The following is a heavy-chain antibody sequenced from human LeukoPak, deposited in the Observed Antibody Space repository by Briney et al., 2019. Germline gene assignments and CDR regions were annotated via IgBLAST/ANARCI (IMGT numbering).Heavy chain of an antibody. V-gene: IGHV4-59*01. CDR1: GDSISSYY. D-gene: IGHD3-10*01. J-gene: IGHJ4*02. Sequence: SETLSLTCTVSGDSISSYYWNWVRQPPGKGLEWIGYIYYSGSTNCNPSLKSRVTISIDTSKNQFSLELRSVTAADTAVYYCAREVPIVRGLRWDYWCQGTLVTVSS. CDR2: IYYSGST. CDR3: AREVPIVRGLRWDY.